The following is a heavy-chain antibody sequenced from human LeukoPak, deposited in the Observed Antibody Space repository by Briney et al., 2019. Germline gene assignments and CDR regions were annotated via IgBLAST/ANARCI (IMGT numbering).Heavy chain of an antibody. CDR2: IWYDGTDK. V-gene: IGHV3-33*08. Sequence: GGSLRLSCAASGFTFDDYAMHWVRQAPGKGLEWVALIWYDGTDKYYADSVKGRFAISRDNSENTLYLQMSSLRADDTAVYYCARTEYCTNTICYTFDNWGQGTLVTVSS. J-gene: IGHJ4*02. CDR3: ARTEYCTNTICYTFDN. CDR1: GFTFDDYA. D-gene: IGHD2-2*01.